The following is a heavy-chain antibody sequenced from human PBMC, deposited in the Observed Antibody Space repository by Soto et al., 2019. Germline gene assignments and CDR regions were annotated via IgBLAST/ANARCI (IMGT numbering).Heavy chain of an antibody. CDR2: IYYSGST. CDR1: GGSIISYY. D-gene: IGHD6-6*01. Sequence: TSETLCLTCTVSGGSIISYYWSWIRQPPGKGLEWIGYIYYSGSTNYNPSLKSRVTISVDTSKNQFSLKLSSVTAADTAVYYCARVYKSSSSSFGWFDPWGQGTLVTVSS. J-gene: IGHJ5*02. CDR3: ARVYKSSSSSFGWFDP. V-gene: IGHV4-59*01.